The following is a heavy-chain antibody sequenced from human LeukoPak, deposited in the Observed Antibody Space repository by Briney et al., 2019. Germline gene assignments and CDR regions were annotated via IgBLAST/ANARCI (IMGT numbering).Heavy chain of an antibody. D-gene: IGHD3-10*01. V-gene: IGHV4-30-4*08. CDR2: IYYSGST. CDR3: ARGVGTAFTMVRGWFDP. CDR1: GGSISSGDYY. Sequence: PSETLSLTCTVSGGSISSGDYYWSWIRQPPGKGLEWIGYIYYSGSTYYNPSLKSRVTISVDTSKNQFSLKLSSVTAADTAVYYCARGVGTAFTMVRGWFDPWGQGTLVTVSS. J-gene: IGHJ5*02.